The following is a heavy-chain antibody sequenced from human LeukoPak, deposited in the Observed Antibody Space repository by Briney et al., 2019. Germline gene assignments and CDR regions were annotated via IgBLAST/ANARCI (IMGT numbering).Heavy chain of an antibody. D-gene: IGHD6-19*01. CDR2: ISGGGTGT. Sequence: TAGSLRLSCAASGFTFSSNAISWVRQAPGKGLEWVSSISGGGTGTFYADSVKGRFTVSRDNSKNTLYLQMNSLRADDTAVYYCAKGEKMGSSGWYRINFDYWGQGTLVTVSS. V-gene: IGHV3-23*01. CDR3: AKGEKMGSSGWYRINFDY. CDR1: GFTFSSNA. J-gene: IGHJ4*02.